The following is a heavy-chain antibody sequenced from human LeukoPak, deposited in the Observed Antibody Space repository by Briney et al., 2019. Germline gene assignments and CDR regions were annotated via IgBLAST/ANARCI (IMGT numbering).Heavy chain of an antibody. D-gene: IGHD5-12*01. V-gene: IGHV1-8*02. J-gene: IGHJ3*02. CDR3: ARGQRWLQFRHAFDI. CDR1: GYTFTSYG. Sequence: ASVKVSCKASGYTFTSYGISWVRQAPGQGLEWMGWMNPNSGNTGYAQKFQGRVTMTRNTSISTAYMELSSLRSEDTAVYYCARGQRWLQFRHAFDIWGQGTMVTVSS. CDR2: MNPNSGNT.